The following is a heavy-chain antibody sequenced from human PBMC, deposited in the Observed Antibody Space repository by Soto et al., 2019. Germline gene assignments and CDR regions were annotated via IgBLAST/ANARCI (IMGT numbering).Heavy chain of an antibody. D-gene: IGHD3-16*02. CDR2: INPNSGGT. V-gene: IGHV1-2*02. CDR3: ARGPMITFGGVIVPFDY. Sequence: GASVKVSCKASGYTFTGYYMHWVRQAPGQGLEWMGWINPNSGGTNYAQKFQGRVTMTRDTSISTAYMELSRLRSDDTAVYYCARGPMITFGGVIVPFDYWGQGTLVTVSS. CDR1: GYTFTGYY. J-gene: IGHJ4*02.